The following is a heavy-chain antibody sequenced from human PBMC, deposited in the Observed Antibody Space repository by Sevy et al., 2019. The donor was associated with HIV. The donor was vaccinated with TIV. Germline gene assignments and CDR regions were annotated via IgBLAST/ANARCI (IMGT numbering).Heavy chain of an antibody. D-gene: IGHD3-3*01. CDR3: ARQTSHGTIVGESRIDY. Sequence: SETLSLTCAVSGGSVSSGIYYWGWIRQPPGKGLEWIGSGYYIGSTDSNPPLKSRVPISVDTAKNQFSLNLSSVTAADTAVYYCARQTSHGTIVGESRIDYWGLGTLVTVSS. CDR2: GYYIGST. J-gene: IGHJ4*02. CDR1: GGSVSSGIYY. V-gene: IGHV4-39*01.